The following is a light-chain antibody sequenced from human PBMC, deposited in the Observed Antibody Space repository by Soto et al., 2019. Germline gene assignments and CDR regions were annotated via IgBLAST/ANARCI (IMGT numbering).Light chain of an antibody. Sequence: IQLTPSRSPLPASEGDRGTITGRPSQSISSELAWYQQKPGKAPKLLIYDASSLESRVPSRFSGSGSGAEFTLTICSLQPDDFATYYCQQYKSYTRTIGGGTKVDIK. J-gene: IGKJ4*01. CDR1: QSISSE. CDR2: DAS. CDR3: QQYKSYTRT. V-gene: IGKV1-5*01.